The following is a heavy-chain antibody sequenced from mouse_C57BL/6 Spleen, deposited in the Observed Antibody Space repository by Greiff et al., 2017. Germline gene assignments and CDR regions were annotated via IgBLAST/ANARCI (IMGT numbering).Heavy chain of an antibody. V-gene: IGHV1-50*01. D-gene: IGHD4-1*01. CDR1: GYTFTSYW. CDR2: IDPSDSYT. J-gene: IGHJ2*01. CDR3: ASRDTGTDYFDY. Sequence: VQLQQPGAELVKPGTSVKLSCKASGYTFTSYWMQWVKQRPGQGLEWIGEIDPSDSYTNYNQKFKDKAPLTVDTSSSTAYMQLSSLTSEDSAVYFCASRDTGTDYFDYWGQGTTLTVSS.